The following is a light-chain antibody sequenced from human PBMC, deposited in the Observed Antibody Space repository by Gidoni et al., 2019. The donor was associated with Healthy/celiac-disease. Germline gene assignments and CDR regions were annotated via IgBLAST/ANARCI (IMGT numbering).Light chain of an antibody. J-gene: IGKJ4*01. CDR3: QQYNNWPFT. CDR2: GAS. V-gene: IGKV3-15*01. Sequence: DIVTTQPPATLSVSPGERATLSCRASQSVSSNLARYQQTPGQAPRLLIYGASTRATGIPARFSGSGSGTEFTLTISSLQSEDFAVYYCQQYNNWPFTFGGGTKVEIK. CDR1: QSVSSN.